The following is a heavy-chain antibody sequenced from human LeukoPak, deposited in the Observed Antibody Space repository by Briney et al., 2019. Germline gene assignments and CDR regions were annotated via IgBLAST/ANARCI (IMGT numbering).Heavy chain of an antibody. V-gene: IGHV4-61*08. D-gene: IGHD6-19*01. J-gene: IGHJ4*02. CDR1: AGSINSGDYY. CDR2: IYYSGST. CDR3: ASSGWKAWFDY. Sequence: SQTLSLTCTVSAGSINSGDYYWSWIRQPPGKGLEWIGYIYYSGSTNYNPSLKSRVTISVDTSKNQFSLKLSSVTAADTAVYYCASSGWKAWFDYWGQGTLVTVSS.